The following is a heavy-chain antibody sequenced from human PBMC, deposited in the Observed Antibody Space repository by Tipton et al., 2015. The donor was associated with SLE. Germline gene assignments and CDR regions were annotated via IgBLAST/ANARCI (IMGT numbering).Heavy chain of an antibody. CDR1: GFTFSYSP. CDR2: ISYDGSLI. V-gene: IGHV3-30*03. D-gene: IGHD3-10*01. Sequence: SLRLSCAASGFTFSYSPMHWVRQAPGRGLEWVAIISYDGSLIYYADSVKGRFTISRDNPRNTLFLQMNSLTTEDTALYYCVRDRGSNRFDPWGQGALVTVSS. CDR3: VRDRGSNRFDP. J-gene: IGHJ5*02.